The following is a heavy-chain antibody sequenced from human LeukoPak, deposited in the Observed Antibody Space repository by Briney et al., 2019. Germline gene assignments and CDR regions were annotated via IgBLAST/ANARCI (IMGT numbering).Heavy chain of an antibody. D-gene: IGHD3-10*01. J-gene: IGHJ6*03. Sequence: SETLSLTCAVSGGSISSYSWSWIRQPPGKGLEWIGYIYSSGSTNYNPSLKSRVTISVDTSKNQFSLKLSSVTAADTAVYYCARGRSSMVRGYYYYYMDVWGKGTTVTISS. CDR3: ARGRSSMVRGYYYYYMDV. CDR1: GGSISSYS. CDR2: IYSSGST. V-gene: IGHV4-59*01.